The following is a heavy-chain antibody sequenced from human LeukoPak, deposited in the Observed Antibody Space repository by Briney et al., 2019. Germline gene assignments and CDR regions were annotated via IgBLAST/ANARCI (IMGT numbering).Heavy chain of an antibody. V-gene: IGHV1-2*02. D-gene: IGHD2-21*01. J-gene: IGHJ3*02. CDR2: INPKSGGT. Sequence: ASVKVSCKASGYTFTSYDINWVRQAPGRGLEWMGWINPKSGGTDSAQKFQGRVTMTRDTSISTAYMDLSGLRSDDTAVYYCATLFRADSMSAFDIWGQGTMVTVSS. CDR3: ATLFRADSMSAFDI. CDR1: GYTFTSYD.